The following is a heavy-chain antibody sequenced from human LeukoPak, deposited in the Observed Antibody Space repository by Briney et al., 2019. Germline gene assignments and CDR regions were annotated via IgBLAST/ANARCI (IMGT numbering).Heavy chain of an antibody. CDR1: GYTFTTYY. V-gene: IGHV1-46*01. Sequence: GASVKVSCKASGYTFTTYYMHWVRQAPGQGPEWMGIINPSGGSTSYAQKFQGRVTMTTDTSTSTAYMELRSLRSDDTAVYYCARGKDPVAVTAPNWFDPWGQGTLVTVSS. D-gene: IGHD4-11*01. J-gene: IGHJ5*02. CDR3: ARGKDPVAVTAPNWFDP. CDR2: INPSGGST.